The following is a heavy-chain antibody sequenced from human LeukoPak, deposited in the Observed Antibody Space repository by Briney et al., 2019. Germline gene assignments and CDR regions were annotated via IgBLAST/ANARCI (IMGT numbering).Heavy chain of an antibody. CDR2: ISSSSDYI. CDR3: AKDLYSSSWYYYYYYMDV. J-gene: IGHJ6*03. V-gene: IGHV3-21*01. CDR1: GFTFSSYN. D-gene: IGHD6-13*01. Sequence: GGSLRLSCAASGFTFSSYNMNWVRQAPGKGLEWVSSISSSSDYIYYADSVKGRFTISRDNAKNSLYLQMKSLRAEDTAVYYCAKDLYSSSWYYYYYYMDVWGKGTTVTVSS.